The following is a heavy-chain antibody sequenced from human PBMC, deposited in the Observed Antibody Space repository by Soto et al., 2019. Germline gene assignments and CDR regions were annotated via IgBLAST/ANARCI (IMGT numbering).Heavy chain of an antibody. CDR1: GYSFTSYA. J-gene: IGHJ5*02. CDR2: IHGGSGDT. D-gene: IGHD1-1*01. CDR3: ARGNDGRPDP. V-gene: IGHV1-3*01. Sequence: QVQLVQSGAEVKKPGASVKLSCKASGYSFTSYAMNWVRQAPGQGLEWMGWIHGGSGDTEYSQKFQGRVTMTRDTSASTVYVELSSLRSADTAVYYCARGNDGRPDPWGQGTLVTVSS.